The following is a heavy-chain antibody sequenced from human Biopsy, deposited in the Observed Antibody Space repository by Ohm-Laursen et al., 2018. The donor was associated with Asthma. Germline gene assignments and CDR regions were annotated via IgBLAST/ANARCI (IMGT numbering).Heavy chain of an antibody. J-gene: IGHJ4*02. CDR2: ISSSSRTI. Sequence: SLRLSCSASGFTFSSYSMNWVRQAPGKGLEWVSYISSSSRTIYYADSVKGRFTISRDNAKNSLYLQMNSLRDEDTAVYYCARFKRGYSYGYAGVFDYWGQGTLVTVSS. CDR1: GFTFSSYS. CDR3: ARFKRGYSYGYAGVFDY. V-gene: IGHV3-48*02. D-gene: IGHD5-18*01.